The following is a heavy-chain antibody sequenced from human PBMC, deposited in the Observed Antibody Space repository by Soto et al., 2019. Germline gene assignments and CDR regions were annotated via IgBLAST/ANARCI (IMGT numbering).Heavy chain of an antibody. CDR2: FIPIFPTP. Sequence: SVKVSCKASGGSVTAYTINWVRQAPGQGLEWIGAFIPIFPTPNYAQKFQGRVTIAADGPTNTASMELNSLTSDDAAVYYCGVGAGFPDYRNWLATRARGSLDTGSS. CDR1: GGSVTAYT. J-gene: IGHJ4*02. D-gene: IGHD3-16*01. CDR3: GVGAGFPDYRNWLAT. V-gene: IGHV1-69*13.